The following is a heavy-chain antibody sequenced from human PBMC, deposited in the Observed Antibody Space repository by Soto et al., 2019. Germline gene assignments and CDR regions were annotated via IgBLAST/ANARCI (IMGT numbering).Heavy chain of an antibody. CDR1: GFTFSSYS. CDR3: ARAVAGGVYYYYGMDV. J-gene: IGHJ6*02. Sequence: PVGSLRLSCAASGFTFSSYSMNWVRQAPGKGLEWVSYISSSSSTIYYADSVKGRFTISRDNAKNSLYLQMNSLRDEDTAVYYCARAVAGGVYYYYGMDVWGQGTTVTVSS. D-gene: IGHD6-19*01. CDR2: ISSSSSTI. V-gene: IGHV3-48*02.